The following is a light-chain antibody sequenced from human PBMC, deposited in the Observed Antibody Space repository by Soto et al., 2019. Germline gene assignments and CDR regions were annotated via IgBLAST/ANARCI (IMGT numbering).Light chain of an antibody. J-gene: IGLJ1*01. CDR2: EVS. V-gene: IGLV2-14*01. CDR3: SSYTSSSTLDV. Sequence: QSALTQPASVSGSPGQSITISCTGTSSDVGGYNYVSWYQQHPGKAPKLMIYEVSNRPSGVSNRFSGSKSGNTASLTISGLQAEDEADYYGSSYTSSSTLDVFGTGTKATVL. CDR1: SSDVGGYNY.